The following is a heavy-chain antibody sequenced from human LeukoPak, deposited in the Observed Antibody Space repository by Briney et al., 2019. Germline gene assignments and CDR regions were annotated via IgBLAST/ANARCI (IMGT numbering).Heavy chain of an antibody. J-gene: IGHJ4*02. Sequence: ASVQVSCKSSGYSFIAYYVHWVRQAPGEGLEWMGWINPNTGVTNYAQNFQGRVTMTRHTSMTTVYLELSRLRSDDTAVYFCARELYTDQLWGRGEGPDYWGQGTLATVSS. CDR2: INPNTGVT. V-gene: IGHV1-2*02. D-gene: IGHD3-16*01. CDR1: GYSFIAYY. CDR3: ARELYTDQLWGRGEGPDY.